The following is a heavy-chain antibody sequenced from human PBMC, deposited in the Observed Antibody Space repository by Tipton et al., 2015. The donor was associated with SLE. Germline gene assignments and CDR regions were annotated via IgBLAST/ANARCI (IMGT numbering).Heavy chain of an antibody. CDR1: GGSISSYY. CDR2: IHYSGSN. V-gene: IGHV4-59*01. CDR3: AREGVTSNVGYFDY. J-gene: IGHJ4*02. D-gene: IGHD1-26*01. Sequence: LRLSCTVSGGSISSYYWSWIRQSPGKGLEWIGYIHYSGSNDYNSSLKSRVTISIDTSKNQFSLKLSSVTAADTAVYYCAREGVTSNVGYFDYWGQGTLGTVSS.